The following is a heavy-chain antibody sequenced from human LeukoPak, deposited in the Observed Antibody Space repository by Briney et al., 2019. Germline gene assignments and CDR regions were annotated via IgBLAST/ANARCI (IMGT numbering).Heavy chain of an antibody. J-gene: IGHJ4*02. CDR2: ISGSGGGT. D-gene: IGHD4-23*01. Sequence: GGSLRLSCAASGFTFSSYAMRWVRQAPGKGLEWVSGISGSGGGTYYPDSVKGRFTISRDNSKNTLYLEMNSLRAEDTAVYYCAKCSAYCGNSGVDFWGQGTLVTVSS. V-gene: IGHV3-23*01. CDR3: AKCSAYCGNSGVDF. CDR1: GFTFSSYA.